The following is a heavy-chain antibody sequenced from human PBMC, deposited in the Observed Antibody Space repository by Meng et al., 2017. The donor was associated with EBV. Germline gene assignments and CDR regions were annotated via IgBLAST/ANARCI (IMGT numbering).Heavy chain of an antibody. Sequence: GHLVGSGGGLVQPGGSLKPSCGASGFIFRDSAMHWVRQASGKGLEWVGRVETKTSKYATAYAASVKGRFSVSRDDSKNMVFLEMNSLKTEDTARYYCWGDLNYGSYWGQGTLVTVSS. CDR2: VETKTSKYAT. V-gene: IGHV3-73*01. J-gene: IGHJ4*02. CDR1: GFIFRDSA. D-gene: IGHD3-16*01. CDR3: WGDLNYGSY.